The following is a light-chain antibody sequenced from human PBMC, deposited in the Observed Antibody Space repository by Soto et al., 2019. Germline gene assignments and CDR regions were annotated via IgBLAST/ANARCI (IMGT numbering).Light chain of an antibody. CDR1: QSVSNNY. CDR3: QHYGTSRVT. CDR2: GAS. J-gene: IGKJ3*01. Sequence: EIVLTQSPGTLSLSPGERATLSCRASQSVSNNYLAWYQQKPGQAPRLLIYGASIRATGVPDRFSGSGSGTDFTLNISRLEPEDFAVYSCQHYGTSRVTFGPGTKVDIK. V-gene: IGKV3-20*01.